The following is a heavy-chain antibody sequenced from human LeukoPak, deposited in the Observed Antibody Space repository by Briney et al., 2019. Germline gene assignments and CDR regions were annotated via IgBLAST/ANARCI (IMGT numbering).Heavy chain of an antibody. V-gene: IGHV3-7*01. CDR2: IKQDGSEK. CDR3: ARSNSIGYSSSWYWGWYYYYGMDV. Sequence: GGSLRLSCAASGFTFSSYWMSWVRQAPGKGLEWVANIKQDGSEKYYVDSVKGRFTIFRDNAKNSLYLRMNSLRAEDTAVYYCARSNSIGYSSSWYWGWYYYYGMDVWGQGTTVSVSS. D-gene: IGHD6-13*01. J-gene: IGHJ6*02. CDR1: GFTFSSYW.